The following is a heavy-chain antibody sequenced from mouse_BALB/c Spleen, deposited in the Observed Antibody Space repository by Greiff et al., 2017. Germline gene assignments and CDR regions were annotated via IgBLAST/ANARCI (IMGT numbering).Heavy chain of an antibody. D-gene: IGHD2-3*01. CDR2: ISSGSSTI. J-gene: IGHJ2*01. Sequence: EVKVVESGGGLVQPGGSRKLSCAASGFTFSSFGMHWVRQAPEKGLEWVAYISSGSSTIYYADTVKGRFTISRDNPKNTLFLQMTSLRSEDTAMYYCAREVGIYDGYHFDYWGQGTTLTVSS. CDR3: AREVGIYDGYHFDY. CDR1: GFTFSSFG. V-gene: IGHV5-17*02.